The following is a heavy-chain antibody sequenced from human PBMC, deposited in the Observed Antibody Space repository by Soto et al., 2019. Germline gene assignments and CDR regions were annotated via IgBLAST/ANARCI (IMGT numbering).Heavy chain of an antibody. J-gene: IGHJ6*02. CDR2: IIPILGIA. V-gene: IGHV1-69*02. CDR1: GGTFSSYT. D-gene: IGHD6-13*01. Sequence: QVQLVQSGAEVKKPGSSVKVSCKASGGTFSSYTISWVRQAPGQGLEWMGRIIPILGIANYAQKFQGRVTITADKSTSTAYMELSSQRSEDTAVYYCARAPEAAAGYYYYGMDVWGQGTTVTVSS. CDR3: ARAPEAAAGYYYYGMDV.